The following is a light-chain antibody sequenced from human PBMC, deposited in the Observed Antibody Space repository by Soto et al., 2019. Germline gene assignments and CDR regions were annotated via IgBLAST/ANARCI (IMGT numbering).Light chain of an antibody. V-gene: IGKV1-33*01. CDR3: QKYDGVPQ. J-gene: IGKJ3*01. CDR1: QDISNY. Sequence: DIQMTQSPSSLSASVGDRVTITCQASQDISNYLNWYQQKPGKAPKLLIYDASNLETGVPSRFSGSGSGTDFTFTISSLQSEDIATYYCQKYDGVPQFGPGTRVDF. CDR2: DAS.